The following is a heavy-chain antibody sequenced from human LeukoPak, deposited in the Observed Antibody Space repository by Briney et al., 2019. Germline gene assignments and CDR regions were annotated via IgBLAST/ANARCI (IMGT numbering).Heavy chain of an antibody. Sequence: GGSLRLSCAGSGFPFSSYSMNWVRQAPGKGLEWVANIKQDGSEKYYVDSVKGRFTISRDNAKNSLYLQMNSLRAEDTAVYYCARARSDCSSTSCYIPLFDYWGQGTLVTVSS. CDR3: ARARSDCSSTSCYIPLFDY. V-gene: IGHV3-7*01. J-gene: IGHJ4*02. CDR2: IKQDGSEK. CDR1: GFPFSSYS. D-gene: IGHD2-2*02.